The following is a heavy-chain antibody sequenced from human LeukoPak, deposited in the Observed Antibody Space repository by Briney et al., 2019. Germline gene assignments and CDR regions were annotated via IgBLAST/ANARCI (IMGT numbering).Heavy chain of an antibody. Sequence: ASVTVSCKASGYTFTSYAMHWVRQAPGQRLEWMGWINAGNGNTKYSQKFQGRVTITRDTSASTAYMELSSLRSEDTAVYYCARDPSGYCSGGSCYSQYFQHWGQGTLDTVSS. J-gene: IGHJ1*01. D-gene: IGHD2-15*01. CDR1: GYTFTSYA. CDR3: ARDPSGYCSGGSCYSQYFQH. V-gene: IGHV1-3*01. CDR2: INAGNGNT.